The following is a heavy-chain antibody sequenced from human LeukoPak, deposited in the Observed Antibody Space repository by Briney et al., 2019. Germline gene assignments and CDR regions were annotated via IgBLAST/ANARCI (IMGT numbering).Heavy chain of an antibody. CDR3: ARTYCGGDCYPDKGYYYYGMDV. CDR2: ISSSGSTI. J-gene: IGHJ6*02. V-gene: IGHV3-48*03. Sequence: GGSLRPSCAASGFTFSSYEMNWVRQAPGKGLEWVSYISSSGSTIDYADSVKGRFTISRDNAKNSLYLQMNSLRAEDTAVFYCARTYCGGDCYPDKGYYYYGMDVWGQGTTVTVSS. CDR1: GFTFSSYE. D-gene: IGHD2-21*02.